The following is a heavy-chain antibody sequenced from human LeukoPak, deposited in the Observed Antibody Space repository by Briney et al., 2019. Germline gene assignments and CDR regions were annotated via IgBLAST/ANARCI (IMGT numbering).Heavy chain of an antibody. CDR3: TRGPYYGMDV. CDR2: IYYSGST. CDR1: GDSISSYY. V-gene: IGHV4-59*08. J-gene: IGHJ6*02. Sequence: SETLSLTCTVSGDSISSYYWSWIRQPPGKGLEWIGYIYYSGSTNYNPSLKSRVTISVDTSKNQFSLKLSSVTAADTAVYYCTRGPYYGMDVWGQGTTVTVSS.